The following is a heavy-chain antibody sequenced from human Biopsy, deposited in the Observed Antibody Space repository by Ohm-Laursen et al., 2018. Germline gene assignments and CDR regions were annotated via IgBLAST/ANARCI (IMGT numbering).Heavy chain of an antibody. V-gene: IGHV1-69*04. CDR2: IIPILGTV. Sequence: SSVKVSCKASGDTFTTSAISWVRQVPGQGLDWMGRIIPILGTVDYGQNFRGRVTIRADTSTTFLELTSLRYDDTAVYYCASGDIGGIGLDVWGLGTTVTVSS. J-gene: IGHJ6*02. CDR3: ASGDIGGIGLDV. CDR1: GDTFTTSA. D-gene: IGHD3-10*01.